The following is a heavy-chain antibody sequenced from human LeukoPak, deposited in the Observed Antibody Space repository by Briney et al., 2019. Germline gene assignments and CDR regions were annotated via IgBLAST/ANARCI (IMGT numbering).Heavy chain of an antibody. CDR2: INPGDSDT. D-gene: IGHD5-24*01. J-gene: IGHJ4*02. V-gene: IGHV5-51*01. CDR1: GYSFPNYW. Sequence: GESLKISCQGSGYSFPNYWIAWVRQMPGKGLEWVGIINPGDSDTRYGQSFRGQVIISADKSISTAYLQWSSLKASDTAMYFCVRGSFGYNYSYWGQGTQVTVSS. CDR3: VRGSFGYNYSY.